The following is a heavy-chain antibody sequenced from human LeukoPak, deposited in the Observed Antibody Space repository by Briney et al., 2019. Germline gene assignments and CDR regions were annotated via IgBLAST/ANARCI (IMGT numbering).Heavy chain of an antibody. CDR3: ARGRGIAVAGYYYGMDV. D-gene: IGHD6-19*01. J-gene: IGHJ6*02. CDR1: GGTFSSYA. Sequence: ASVKVSCKASGGTFSSYAISWVRQAPGQGLEWMGGIIPIFGTANYAQKFQGRVTITADESTSTAYMELSSLRAEDTAVYYCARGRGIAVAGYYYGMDVWGQGTTVTVSS. CDR2: IIPIFGTA. V-gene: IGHV1-69*13.